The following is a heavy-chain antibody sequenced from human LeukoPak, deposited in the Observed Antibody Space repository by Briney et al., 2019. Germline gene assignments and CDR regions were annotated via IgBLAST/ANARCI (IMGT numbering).Heavy chain of an antibody. J-gene: IGHJ4*02. V-gene: IGHV3-23*01. D-gene: IGHD3-3*01. CDR1: GFTFSSYA. Sequence: QAGGSLRLSCAASGFTFSSYAMSWVRQAPGKGLEWVSAISGSGGSTYYADSVKGRFTISRDNSKNTLYLQMNSLRAEDTAVYYCAKGEYDFWGGYYPGDYWGQGTLATVSS. CDR2: ISGSGGST. CDR3: AKGEYDFWGGYYPGDY.